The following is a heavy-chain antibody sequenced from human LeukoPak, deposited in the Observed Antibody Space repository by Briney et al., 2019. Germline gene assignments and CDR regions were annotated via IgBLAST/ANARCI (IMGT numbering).Heavy chain of an antibody. CDR3: AIGSGSYSRLDY. CDR1: GFTFDDYA. J-gene: IGHJ4*02. D-gene: IGHD3-10*01. Sequence: GGSLRLSCAASGFTFDDYAMHWVRQAPGKGLEWVSLISGDGGSTYYADSVKGRFTISRDNSKNSLYLQMNSLRTEDTALYYCAIGSGSYSRLDYWGQGTLVTVSS. CDR2: ISGDGGST. V-gene: IGHV3-43*02.